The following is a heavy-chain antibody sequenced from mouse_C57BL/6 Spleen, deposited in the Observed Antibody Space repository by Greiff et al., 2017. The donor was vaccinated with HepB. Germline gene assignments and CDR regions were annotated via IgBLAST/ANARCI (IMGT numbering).Heavy chain of an antibody. J-gene: IGHJ1*03. CDR2: IYPGSGST. Sequence: QVQLQQPGAELVKPGASVKMSCKASGYTFTSYWITWVKQRPGQGLEWIGDIYPGSGSTNYNEKFKSKATLTVDTSSSTAYMQLSSLTSEDSAVYYCARGDYYGRAGYFDVWGTGTTVTVSS. D-gene: IGHD1-1*01. CDR3: ARGDYYGRAGYFDV. CDR1: GYTFTSYW. V-gene: IGHV1-55*01.